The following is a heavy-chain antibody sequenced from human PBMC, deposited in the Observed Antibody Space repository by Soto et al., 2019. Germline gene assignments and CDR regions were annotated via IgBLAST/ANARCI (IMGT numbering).Heavy chain of an antibody. CDR1: GGTFSSYA. D-gene: IGHD5-18*01. J-gene: IGHJ6*02. V-gene: IGHV1-69*13. CDR2: IIPIFGTA. CDR3: ARGSRYSYELASPYYYGMDV. Sequence: SVKVSCKASGGTFSSYAISWVRQAPGQGLEWMGGIIPIFGTANYAQKFQGRVTITADESTSTAYMELSSLRSEDTAAYCCARGSRYSYELASPYYYGMDVWGQGTTVTVSS.